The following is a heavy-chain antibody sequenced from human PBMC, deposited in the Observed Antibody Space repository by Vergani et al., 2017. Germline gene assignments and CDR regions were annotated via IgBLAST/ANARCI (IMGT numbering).Heavy chain of an antibody. V-gene: IGHV1-46*03. CDR1: GYTFTSYY. D-gene: IGHD6-19*01. CDR3: ARVEKEQWLVKKQSHYFDY. CDR2: INPSGGST. J-gene: IGHJ4*02. Sequence: QVQLVQSGAEVKKPGASVKVSCKASGYTFTSYYMHWVRQAPGQGLEWMGIINPSGGSTSYAQKFQGRVIMTRDTSTSTVYMELSSLRSEDTAVYYCARVEKEQWLVKKQSHYFDYWGQGTLVTVSS.